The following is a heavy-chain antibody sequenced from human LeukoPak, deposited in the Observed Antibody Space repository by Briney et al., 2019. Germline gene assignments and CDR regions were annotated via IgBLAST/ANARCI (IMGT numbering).Heavy chain of an antibody. CDR2: LSYSGSP. CDR1: GGSFGGYY. CDR3: ARDRASAGGFDY. Sequence: SETLSLTCAVYGGSFGGYYWSWIRQPPGKGLEWIAYLSYSGSPNYNPSLKNRVTISRDTSKNQLSLSLSSVAAADTAVYYCARDRASAGGFDYWGQGTLVTVSS. V-gene: IGHV4-59*01. D-gene: IGHD6-13*01. J-gene: IGHJ4*02.